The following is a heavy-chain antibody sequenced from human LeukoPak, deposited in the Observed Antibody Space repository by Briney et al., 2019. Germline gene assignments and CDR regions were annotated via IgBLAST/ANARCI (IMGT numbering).Heavy chain of an antibody. D-gene: IGHD3-3*01. CDR1: GYTFTQLS. J-gene: IGHJ4*02. CDR3: VSWVLSVEWLLILDY. CDR2: FDPEDGET. Sequence: ASVKLSCKVSGYTFTQLSMHWVRQAPGKGLEWMGGFDPEDGETIYAQKFQGRVTMTEDTSTDTAYMELSSLISEDTAVYYCVSWVLSVEWLLILDYWGQGTLVTVS. V-gene: IGHV1-24*01.